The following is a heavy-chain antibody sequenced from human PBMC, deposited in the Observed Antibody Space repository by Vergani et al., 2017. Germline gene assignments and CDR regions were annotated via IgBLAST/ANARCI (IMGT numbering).Heavy chain of an antibody. J-gene: IGHJ4*02. CDR2: IKSKTDGGTT. Sequence: EVQLVESGGGLVKPGGSLRLSCAASGFTFSNAWMSWVRQAPGKGLEWVGRIKSKTDGGTTDYAAPVKGRFTISRDDSKNTLYLQMNSLKTEDTAVYYCTTDPDRHSYXYNYWGQGTLVTVSS. CDR1: GFTFSNAW. D-gene: IGHD5-12*01. CDR3: TTDPDRHSYXYNY. V-gene: IGHV3-15*01.